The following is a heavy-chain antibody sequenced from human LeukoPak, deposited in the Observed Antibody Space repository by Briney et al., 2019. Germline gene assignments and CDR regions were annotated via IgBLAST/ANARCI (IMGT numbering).Heavy chain of an antibody. CDR2: IRYDGSNK. CDR1: GFTFSSYG. D-gene: IGHD4-11*01. CDR3: AKVGLTVTTILDYFDP. J-gene: IGHJ4*02. V-gene: IGHV3-30*02. Sequence: GGSLRLSCAASGFTFSSYGMHWVRQAPGKGLEWVAFIRYDGSNKYYADSVKGRFTISRDNSKNTLYLQMNSLRTEDTAVYFCAKVGLTVTTILDYFDPWGQGTLVTVSS.